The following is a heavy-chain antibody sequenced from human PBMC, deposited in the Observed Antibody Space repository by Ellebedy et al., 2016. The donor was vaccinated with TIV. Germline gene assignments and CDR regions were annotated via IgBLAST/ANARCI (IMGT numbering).Heavy chain of an antibody. D-gene: IGHD4-11*01. Sequence: GESLKISCAASGFTFSSYGMHWVRQAPGKGLEWVAIISSDGSNEVYADSVKGRFTISRDNSKNTLSMQLTSLRADDTAVYYCARGMTNQYFDYWGQGTLVTVSS. CDR3: ARGMTNQYFDY. CDR1: GFTFSSYG. J-gene: IGHJ4*02. V-gene: IGHV3-30*03. CDR2: ISSDGSNE.